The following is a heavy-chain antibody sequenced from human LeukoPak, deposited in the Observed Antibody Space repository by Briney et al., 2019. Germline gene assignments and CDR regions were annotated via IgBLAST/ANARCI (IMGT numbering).Heavy chain of an antibody. J-gene: IGHJ4*02. Sequence: KFQGRVTMTRDPSITTAYMELSSLRSDDTAVYYCARDYSTSSWDNWGQGTLVTVSS. CDR3: ARDYSTSSWDN. V-gene: IGHV1-2*02. D-gene: IGHD6-13*01.